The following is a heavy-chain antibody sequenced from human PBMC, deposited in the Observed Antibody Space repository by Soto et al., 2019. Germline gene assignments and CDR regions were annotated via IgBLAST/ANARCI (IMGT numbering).Heavy chain of an antibody. V-gene: IGHV3-33*01. D-gene: IGHD6-19*01. CDR2: IWSDGTTK. CDR1: GFTLSSYA. Sequence: QEQVVESGGGVVQPGRSLRLSCAASGFTLSSYAMHWVRQAPGKGLEWVAMIWSDGTTKYYADSVKGRFTISRDSSKKTWYLQMNSLRVDDTAVYYCARGMGQWLVPAHNMYDYWGQGTLVTVSS. CDR3: ARGMGQWLVPAHNMYDY. J-gene: IGHJ4*02.